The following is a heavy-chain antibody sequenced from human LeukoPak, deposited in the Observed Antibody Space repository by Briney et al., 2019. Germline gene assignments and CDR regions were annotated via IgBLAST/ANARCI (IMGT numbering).Heavy chain of an antibody. J-gene: IGHJ6*03. CDR2: MNPNSGNT. D-gene: IGHD6-13*01. CDR1: GYTFTSFD. CDR3: ARGPGSSWYRPYYYYMDV. Sequence: ASVKVSCKASGYTFTSFDINWVRQAAGQGLEWMGWMNPNSGNTDYAQKFQGRVTITRNTSISTAYMELNTLRSEDTAVYYCARGPGSSWYRPYYYYMDVWGKGTTVTVSS. V-gene: IGHV1-8*03.